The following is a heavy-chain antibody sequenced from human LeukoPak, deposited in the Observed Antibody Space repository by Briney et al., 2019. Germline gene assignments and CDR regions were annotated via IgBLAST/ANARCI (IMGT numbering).Heavy chain of an antibody. J-gene: IGHJ4*02. Sequence: GGSLRLSCAASGFTFDDYAMHWVRQAPGKGLEWVSLISGDGGSTYYADSVKGRFTISRDNAKNSLYLQMNSLRAEDTALYYCARDPRHSSGWYFDYWGQGTLVTVSS. V-gene: IGHV3-43*02. D-gene: IGHD6-19*01. CDR2: ISGDGGST. CDR3: ARDPRHSSGWYFDY. CDR1: GFTFDDYA.